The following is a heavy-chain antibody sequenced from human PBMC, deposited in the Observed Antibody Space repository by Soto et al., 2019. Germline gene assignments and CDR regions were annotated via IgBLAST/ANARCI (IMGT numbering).Heavy chain of an antibody. CDR1: GFTFSSYG. J-gene: IGHJ4*02. CDR3: AREVSDPVRLDY. CDR2: IEYDGSEK. V-gene: IGHV3-33*01. Sequence: VGSLRLSCAASGFTFSSYGMHWVRQPPGKGLEWVAVIEYDGSEKKYVDSVEGRFFISRDNSKNTMYLQMNSLRAEDTAVYFCAREVSDPVRLDYWGQGTLVTVSS.